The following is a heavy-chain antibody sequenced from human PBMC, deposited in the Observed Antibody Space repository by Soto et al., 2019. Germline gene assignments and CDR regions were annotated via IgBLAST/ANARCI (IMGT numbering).Heavy chain of an antibody. D-gene: IGHD3-16*01. V-gene: IGHV1-3*01. CDR2: INPGSGRA. CDR3: ARETGFTPNFDS. Sequence: QVYLVQSGAEVKKPGASVKISCKASGYSFTRYAIHWVRQAPGQSLEWMGWINPGSGRATYSHNFQGSVTITSDTSASTVYMDLTGLTSEDTAVYFCARETGFTPNFDSWGQGTLVTVSS. CDR1: GYSFTRYA. J-gene: IGHJ4*02.